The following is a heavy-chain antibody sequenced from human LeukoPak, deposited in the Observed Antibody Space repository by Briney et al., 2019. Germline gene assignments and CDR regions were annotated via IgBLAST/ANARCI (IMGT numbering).Heavy chain of an antibody. CDR3: ARLGSARWFDY. CDR1: GGSISSYY. J-gene: IGHJ4*02. D-gene: IGHD6-6*01. V-gene: IGHV4-59*08. Sequence: TSETLSLTCTVSGGSISSYYWSWIRQPPGKGLEWIGYIYYSGSNNYNPSLKSRVTISVDTSKTQFSLKLSSVTAADTAVYYCARLGSARWFDYWGQGTLVTVSS. CDR2: IYYSGSN.